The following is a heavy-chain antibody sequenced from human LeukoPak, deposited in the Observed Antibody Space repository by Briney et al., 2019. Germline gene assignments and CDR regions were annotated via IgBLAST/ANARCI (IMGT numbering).Heavy chain of an antibody. D-gene: IGHD1-26*01. Sequence: KSGGSLRLSCAASGFTFSSYEMNWVRQAPGKGLEWVSYISSSSSYIYYADSVKGRFTISRDNAKNSLYLQMNSLRAEDTAVYYCARDPYSGSYGNYYYYFMDVWGKGTTVSISS. J-gene: IGHJ6*03. CDR2: ISSSSSYI. CDR1: GFTFSSYE. CDR3: ARDPYSGSYGNYYYYFMDV. V-gene: IGHV3-21*05.